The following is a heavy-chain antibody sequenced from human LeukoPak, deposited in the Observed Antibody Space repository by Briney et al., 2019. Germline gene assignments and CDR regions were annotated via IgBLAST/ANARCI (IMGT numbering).Heavy chain of an antibody. V-gene: IGHV3-21*01. CDR2: ISSSSGYI. J-gene: IGHJ6*02. CDR1: GFTFSSSS. Sequence: GGSLRLSCAASGFTFSSSSMNWVRQAPGKGLEWVSPISSSSGYIYYADSVKGRFTISRDNAKNSLYLQMNGLRAEDTAVYYCARACSGGSCYSPHYYYYGMDVWGQGTTVTVSS. CDR3: ARACSGGSCYSPHYYYYGMDV. D-gene: IGHD2-15*01.